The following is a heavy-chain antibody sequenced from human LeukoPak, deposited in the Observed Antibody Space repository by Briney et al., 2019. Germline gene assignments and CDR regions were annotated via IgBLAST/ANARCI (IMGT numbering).Heavy chain of an antibody. D-gene: IGHD5-18*01. CDR1: GFTFGDYA. V-gene: IGHV3-49*04. CDR3: TRDSYSWY. CDR2: IRSKAYGGTT. Sequence: GGSLRLSCTASGFTFGDYAMSWVRQAPGKGLEWVGFIRSKAYGGTTEYAASVKGRFTISRDDTKSIAYLQMNSLKTEDTAMYYCTRDSYSWYWGQGTLVTVSS. J-gene: IGHJ4*02.